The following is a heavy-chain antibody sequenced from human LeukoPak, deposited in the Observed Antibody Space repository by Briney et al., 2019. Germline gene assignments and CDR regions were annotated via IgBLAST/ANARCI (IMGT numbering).Heavy chain of an antibody. CDR1: GFTFSSYA. J-gene: IGHJ4*02. Sequence: GGSLRLSCVASGFTFSSYAMSWVRQAPGEGLEWVSAIMGSGGDTFYADAVKGRFNISRENSKNTLYLQMNSLRAEDTAVYYCEKSGPLAGKVMRGFDYWGQGALVTVSS. V-gene: IGHV3-23*01. CDR3: EKSGPLAGKVMRGFDY. D-gene: IGHD6-19*01. CDR2: IMGSGGDT.